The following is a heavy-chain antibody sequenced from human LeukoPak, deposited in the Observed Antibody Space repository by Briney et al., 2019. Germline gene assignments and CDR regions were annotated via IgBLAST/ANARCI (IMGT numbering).Heavy chain of an antibody. D-gene: IGHD3-9*01. CDR2: IYYSGST. CDR3: ARVTGWAGLDF. Sequence: SQTLSLTCNVSGGSISSGDKYWSWIRQPPGKGLEWIGYIYYSGSTYYNPSLKSRLTISVDTSENQLSLHLTSVTAADTAVYFCARVTGWAGLDFWGQGTLVTVSS. V-gene: IGHV4-30-4*01. CDR1: GGSISSGDKY. J-gene: IGHJ4*02.